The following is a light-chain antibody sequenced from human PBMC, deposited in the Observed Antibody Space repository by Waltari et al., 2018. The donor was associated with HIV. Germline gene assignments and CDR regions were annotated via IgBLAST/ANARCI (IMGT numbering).Light chain of an antibody. CDR3: AAWDDSLSGV. V-gene: IGLV1-47*01. CDR2: RNK. J-gene: IGLJ2*01. CDR1: SHTIGNNH. Sequence: QSVLHQPPSPSGTPGQMVTISCPGGSHTIGNNHVSWYQQFPATAHKLLIYRNKRRPSGVPDRFSGSKSGTSASLVISGLRSEDEADYYCAAWDDSLSGVFGGGTKVTVL.